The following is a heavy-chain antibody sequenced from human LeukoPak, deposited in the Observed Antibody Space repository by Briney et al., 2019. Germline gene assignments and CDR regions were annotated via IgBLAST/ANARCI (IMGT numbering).Heavy chain of an antibody. V-gene: IGHV4-39*07. D-gene: IGHD3-10*01. Sequence: PSETLSLTRTVSGGSISSSSYYWGWIRQPPGKGLEWLRSIYYSGSTYYNPSLKSRVTISLDTSKNQFSLKLTSVTAADTAIYYCAREITMVRGVSRPDYWGQGTLVTVSS. J-gene: IGHJ4*02. CDR2: IYYSGST. CDR1: GGSISSSSYY. CDR3: AREITMVRGVSRPDY.